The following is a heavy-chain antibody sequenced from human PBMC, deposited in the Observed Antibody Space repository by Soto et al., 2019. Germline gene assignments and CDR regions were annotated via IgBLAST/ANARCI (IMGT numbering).Heavy chain of an antibody. CDR2: IWYDGSNK. CDR3: ARDRDLISSWYNYYYCGMDG. CDR1: GFTFSSYG. J-gene: IGHJ6*04. V-gene: IGHV3-33*01. D-gene: IGHD6-13*01. Sequence: GGSLRLSCAASGFTFSSYGMHWVRQAPGKGLEWVAVIWYDGSNKYYADSVKGRFTISRDNSKNTLYLQMNSLRDEDTAVYYCARDRDLISSWYNYYYCGMDGWGKGTRFTV.